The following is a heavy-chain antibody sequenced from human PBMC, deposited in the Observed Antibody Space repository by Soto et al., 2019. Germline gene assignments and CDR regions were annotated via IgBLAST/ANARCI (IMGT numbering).Heavy chain of an antibody. D-gene: IGHD3-10*01. CDR3: ARDVAYYYGSGSYAGWYFDL. CDR1: GGSISSGGYY. J-gene: IGHJ2*01. V-gene: IGHV4-31*03. CDR2: IYYSGST. Sequence: QVQLQESGPGLVKPSQTLSLTCTVSGGSISSGGYYWSWIRQHPGKGLEWIGYIYYSGSTYYNPSLKSRLTIWVDTSKKQFAPTLSAVSAADTAVYCCARDVAYYYGSGSYAGWYFDLWGRGTLVTVSS.